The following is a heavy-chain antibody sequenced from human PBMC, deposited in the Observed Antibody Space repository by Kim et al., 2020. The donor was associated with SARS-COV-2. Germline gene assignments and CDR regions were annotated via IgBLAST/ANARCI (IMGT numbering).Heavy chain of an antibody. V-gene: IGHV3-7*01. CDR3: ARDNQYSGTDWYFDL. Sequence: GGSLRLSCAASGFTFSSYWMSWVRQAPGKGLEWVANIKQDGSEKYYVDSVKGRFTISRDNAKNSLYLQMNSLRAEDTAVYYCARDNQYSGTDWYFDLWGRGTLVTVSS. CDR1: GFTFSSYW. J-gene: IGHJ2*01. CDR2: IKQDGSEK. D-gene: IGHD6-6*01.